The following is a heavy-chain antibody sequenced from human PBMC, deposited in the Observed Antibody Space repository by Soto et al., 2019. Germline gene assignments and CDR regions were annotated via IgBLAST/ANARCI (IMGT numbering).Heavy chain of an antibody. CDR1: GFTFSSYA. Sequence: GGSLRLSCAAAGFTFSSYAMHLVRQAPGKGLEWVAAISYDGSNKYYADSVKGRFTISRDNSKNTLYLQMNSLRAEDTAVYYCARDFREWLAARGRNYYYYGMDVWGQGTTVTVSS. V-gene: IGHV3-30-3*01. J-gene: IGHJ6*02. CDR2: ISYDGSNK. D-gene: IGHD6-19*01. CDR3: ARDFREWLAARGRNYYYYGMDV.